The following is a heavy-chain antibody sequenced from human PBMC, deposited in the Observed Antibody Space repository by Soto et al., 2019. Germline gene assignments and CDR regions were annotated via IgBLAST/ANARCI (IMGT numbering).Heavy chain of an antibody. CDR2: INPNSGGT. CDR1: GYTFSDYY. CDR3: AREPATAKPEGVDF. J-gene: IGHJ4*02. D-gene: IGHD1-1*01. Sequence: GASVKVSWKASGYTFSDYYIHWVRQAPGQGLEWMGWINPNSGGTKYAPKFQGGVTMTRDTSITTAYMELSRLRSGDTAVYYCAREPATAKPEGVDFWGQGTLVIVSS. V-gene: IGHV1-2*02.